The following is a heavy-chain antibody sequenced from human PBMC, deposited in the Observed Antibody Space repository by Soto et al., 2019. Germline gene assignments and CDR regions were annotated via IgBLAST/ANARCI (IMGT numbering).Heavy chain of an antibody. Sequence: QVQLLESGPGLVKPSDTLSLTCNVSGASTTIYYWSWIRQSAGKGLEWIGRIYTTGNVNYNPSLRSRVIMSRDSSKNHLSLKLTSVTAADTAVYYCVRDRLNWFDPWCQGLQVTVSS. J-gene: IGHJ5*02. CDR3: VRDRLNWFDP. CDR2: IYTTGNV. CDR1: GASTTIYY. V-gene: IGHV4-4*07.